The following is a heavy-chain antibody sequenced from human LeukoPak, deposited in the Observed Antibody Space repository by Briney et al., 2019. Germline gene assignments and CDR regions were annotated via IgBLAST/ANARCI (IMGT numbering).Heavy chain of an antibody. CDR3: AREYYYGSGSYDYGMDV. D-gene: IGHD3-10*01. Sequence: SETLSLTCTVSGGSISSYYWSWIRQPAGKGLEWIGRIYTSGSTNYNPSLKSRVTMSVDTSKNQFSLKLSSVTAADTAVYYCAREYYYGSGSYDYGMDVWGQGTTVTVSS. J-gene: IGHJ6*02. CDR2: IYTSGST. CDR1: GGSISSYY. V-gene: IGHV4-4*07.